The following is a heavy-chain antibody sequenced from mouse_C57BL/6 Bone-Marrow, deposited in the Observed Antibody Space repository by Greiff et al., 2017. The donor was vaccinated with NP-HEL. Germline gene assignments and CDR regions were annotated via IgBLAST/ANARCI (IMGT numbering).Heavy chain of an antibody. CDR3: ASSYYSSYEDYAMDY. V-gene: IGHV2-9-1*01. Sequence: VQGVESGPGLVAPSQSLSITCTVSGFSLTSYAISWVRQPPGKGLEWLGVIWTGGGPNYNSALKSRLSISKDNSNSQVFLKMNSRHTDDTATYYCASSYYSSYEDYAMDYWGQGTSVTVSS. CDR1: GFSLTSYA. J-gene: IGHJ4*01. D-gene: IGHD2-5*01. CDR2: IWTGGGP.